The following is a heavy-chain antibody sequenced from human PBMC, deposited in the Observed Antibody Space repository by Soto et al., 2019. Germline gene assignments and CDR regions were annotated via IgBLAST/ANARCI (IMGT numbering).Heavy chain of an antibody. V-gene: IGHV1-69*06. CDR3: ARGALGYCSGGSCYLSWFDP. J-gene: IGHJ5*02. Sequence: QVQLVQSGAEVKKPGSSVKVSCKASGGTFSSYAIIWVRQAPGQGLEWMGGIIPIFGTANYAQKFQGRVTITADKSTSTAYMELSSLRSEDTAVYYCARGALGYCSGGSCYLSWFDPWGQGTLVTVSS. CDR2: IIPIFGTA. D-gene: IGHD2-15*01. CDR1: GGTFSSYA.